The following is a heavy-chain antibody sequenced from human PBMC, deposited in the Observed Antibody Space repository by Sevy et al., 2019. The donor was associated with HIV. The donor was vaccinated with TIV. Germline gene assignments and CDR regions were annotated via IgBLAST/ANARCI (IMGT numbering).Heavy chain of an antibody. CDR3: SRSVFGSGTYLNDY. J-gene: IGHJ4*01. CDR2: FDPEDGET. D-gene: IGHD3-10*01. CDR1: GYTLTELS. Sequence: ASVKVSCKVSGYTLTELSMHWVRQAPGKGLEWMGGFDPEDGETIYAQKFQGRVTMTRDTSISTAYMDLTRLRSDDTAVYYCSRSVFGSGTYLNDYWGHGTLVTVSS. V-gene: IGHV1-24*01.